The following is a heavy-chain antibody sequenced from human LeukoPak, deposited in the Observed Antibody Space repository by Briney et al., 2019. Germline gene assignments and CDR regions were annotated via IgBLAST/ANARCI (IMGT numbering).Heavy chain of an antibody. CDR3: ARVAQDFWSGYGRSSFDY. D-gene: IGHD3-3*01. J-gene: IGHJ4*02. CDR1: GYTFTSYY. V-gene: IGHV1-46*01. Sequence: ASVKVSCKASGYTFTSYYMHWVRQAPGQGLEWMGIINPSGGSTSYAQKFQGRVTMTRDTSTSTVYMELSSLRSEDTAVYYCARVAQDFWSGYGRSSFDYWGQGILVTVSS. CDR2: INPSGGST.